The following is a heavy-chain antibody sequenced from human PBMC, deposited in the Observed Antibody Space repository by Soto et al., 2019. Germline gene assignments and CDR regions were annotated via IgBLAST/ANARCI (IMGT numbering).Heavy chain of an antibody. CDR2: IIPILGTA. D-gene: IGHD3-9*01. V-gene: IGHV1-69*13. J-gene: IGHJ6*02. CDR1: GGTFSSYA. CDR3: ARATDILTGYRNYYYYYGMDV. Sequence: SVKVSCKASGGTFSSYAISWVRQAPVQGLEWMGGIIPILGTANYAQKFQGRVTITADESTSTAYMELSSLRSEDTAVYYCARATDILTGYRNYYYYYGMDVWGQGTTVTVSS.